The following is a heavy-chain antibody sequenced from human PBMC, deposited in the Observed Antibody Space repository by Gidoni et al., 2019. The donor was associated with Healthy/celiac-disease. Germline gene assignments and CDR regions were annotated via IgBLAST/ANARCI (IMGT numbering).Heavy chain of an antibody. J-gene: IGHJ4*02. CDR1: GGSFSGYY. CDR2: INHSERT. V-gene: IGHV4-34*01. CDR3: ARYIVGATSYFDY. D-gene: IGHD1-26*01. Sequence: QVQLQQWGAGLLKPSETLSLPCAVYGGSFSGYYWRCIRQPPGKGLKWIGEINHSERTNYNPTLKRRVTISVDTSKNQFSLKLSSVTAADTAVYYCARYIVGATSYFDYWGQGTLVTVSS.